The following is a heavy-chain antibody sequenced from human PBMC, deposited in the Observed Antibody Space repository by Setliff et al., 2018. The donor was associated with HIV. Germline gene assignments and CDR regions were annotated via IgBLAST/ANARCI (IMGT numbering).Heavy chain of an antibody. CDR1: GFTFSTYG. J-gene: IGHJ3*02. V-gene: IGHV3-33*01. D-gene: IGHD6-19*01. CDR3: ARYALAVPGYHNAFDI. CDR2: IWYDGSNK. Sequence: GGSLRLSCAASGFTFSTYGMYWVRQAPGKGLEWVAVIWYDGSNKYYADSVKGRFTISRDNAKNSLYLQMNSLRAEDTAVYYCARYALAVPGYHNAFDIWGQGTMVTVSS.